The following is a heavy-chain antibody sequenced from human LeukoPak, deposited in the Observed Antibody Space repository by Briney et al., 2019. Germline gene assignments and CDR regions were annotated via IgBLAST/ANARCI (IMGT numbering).Heavy chain of an antibody. Sequence: PGGSLRLSCAASGFTFSSYSMNWVRQAPGKGLEWVSSISSSSSYIYYADSVKGRFTISRDNAKNSLYLQMNSLRAEDTAVYYCARGSSSWYKGDYYYYMDVWGKGTTATVSS. D-gene: IGHD6-13*01. J-gene: IGHJ6*03. CDR3: ARGSSSWYKGDYYYYMDV. CDR2: ISSSSSYI. CDR1: GFTFSSYS. V-gene: IGHV3-21*01.